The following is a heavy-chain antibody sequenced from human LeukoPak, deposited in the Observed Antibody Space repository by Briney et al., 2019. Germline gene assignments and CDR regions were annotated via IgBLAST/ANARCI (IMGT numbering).Heavy chain of an antibody. Sequence: SETLSLTCTVSGGSISSGDYYWSWIRQPPGKGLEWIGYIYYSGSTNYNPALKSRVTISVDRSKNQFSLKLRSVTAADTAVYYCARAPTTVTPEIDSWGQGTLVTVSS. D-gene: IGHD4-17*01. CDR3: ARAPTTVTPEIDS. CDR2: IYYSGST. CDR1: GGSISSGDYY. V-gene: IGHV4-30-4*02. J-gene: IGHJ4*02.